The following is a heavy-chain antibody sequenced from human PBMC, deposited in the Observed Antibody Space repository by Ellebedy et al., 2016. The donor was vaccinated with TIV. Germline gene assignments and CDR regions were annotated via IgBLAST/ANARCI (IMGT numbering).Heavy chain of an antibody. CDR2: ISWDGGST. CDR3: AKGGPRGRRWLQLATNPTVDY. V-gene: IGHV3-43*01. J-gene: IGHJ4*02. Sequence: GESLKISXAASGFTFDDYTMHWVRQAPGKGLEWVSLISWDGGSTYYADSVKGRFTISRDNSKNSLYLQMNSLRTEDTALYYCAKGGPRGRRWLQLATNPTVDYWGQGTLVTVSS. D-gene: IGHD5-24*01. CDR1: GFTFDDYT.